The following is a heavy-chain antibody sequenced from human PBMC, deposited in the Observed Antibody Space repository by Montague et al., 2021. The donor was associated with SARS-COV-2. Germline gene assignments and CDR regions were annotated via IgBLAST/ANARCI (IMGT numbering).Heavy chain of an antibody. CDR2: VNHSGST. D-gene: IGHD3-3*01. CDR1: GGSFSGYY. V-gene: IGHV4-34*01. CDR3: ARGQVTIFGVLIMLPAAGALDI. Sequence: SETLSLTCAVYGGSFSGYYWSWIRQPPGKGLEWIGEVNHSGSTNYNPSLKSRVTISVDTYKNQFSLKMNSVSAADTAVYYCARGQVTIFGVLIMLPAAGALDIWGRGTMVSVSS. J-gene: IGHJ3*02.